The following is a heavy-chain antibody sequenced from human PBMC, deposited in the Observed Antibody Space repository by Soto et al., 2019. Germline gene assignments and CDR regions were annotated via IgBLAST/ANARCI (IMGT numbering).Heavy chain of an antibody. J-gene: IGHJ6*02. D-gene: IGHD1-1*01. Sequence: GGSLRLSCAASGFTFSSYAMSWVRQAPGKGLEWVSAISGSGGSTYYADSVKGRFTMSRDNSKNTLYLQMNSLRAEDTAVYYCAKDGPSTRYPSGMDVWGQGTTVTVSS. CDR3: AKDGPSTRYPSGMDV. CDR1: GFTFSSYA. V-gene: IGHV3-23*01. CDR2: ISGSGGST.